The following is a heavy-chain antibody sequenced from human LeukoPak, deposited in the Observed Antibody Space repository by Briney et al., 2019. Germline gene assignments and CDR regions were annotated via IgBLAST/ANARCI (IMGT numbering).Heavy chain of an antibody. CDR2: MYYSGST. CDR1: GGSISSSSYY. CDR3: ARATYTAMSPDVFDY. V-gene: IGHV4-39*07. D-gene: IGHD5-18*01. J-gene: IGHJ4*02. Sequence: PSETLSLTCTVSGGSISSSSYYWGWIRQPPGKGLEWIGSMYYSGSTYYNPSLKSRVTISVDTSKNQFSLKLSSVTAADTAVYYCARATYTAMSPDVFDYWGQGTLVTVSS.